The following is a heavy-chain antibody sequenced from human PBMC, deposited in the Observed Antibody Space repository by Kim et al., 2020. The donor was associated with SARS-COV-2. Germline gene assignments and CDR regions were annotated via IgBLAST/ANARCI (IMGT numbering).Heavy chain of an antibody. CDR3: ARGPSRLNWTYG. CDR2: IFYSGSI. J-gene: IGHJ6*01. D-gene: IGHD1-1*01. CDR1: GGSVSSGDHY. Sequence: SETLSLTCTVSGGSVSSGDHYWTWIRQHSGRGLEWFGYIFYSGSIFYNPSLKSRITLSLDTSKNQFSLKLTSMTAADTAVYFCARGPSRLNWTYG. V-gene: IGHV4-31*03.